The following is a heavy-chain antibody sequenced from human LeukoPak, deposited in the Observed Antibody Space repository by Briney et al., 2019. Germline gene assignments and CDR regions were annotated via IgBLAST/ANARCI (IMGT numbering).Heavy chain of an antibody. CDR1: GGAISSHY. CDR3: ARLERLFYYMDV. CDR2: IYYSGST. D-gene: IGHD3-3*01. J-gene: IGHJ6*03. V-gene: IGHV4-59*11. Sequence: SETLSLTCTVSGGAISSHYWSCIRQPPGKGLEWIGYIYYSGSTNYNPSLKSRVTISVDTSKNQFSLKLSSVTAADTAVYYCARLERLFYYMDVWGKGTTVTVSS.